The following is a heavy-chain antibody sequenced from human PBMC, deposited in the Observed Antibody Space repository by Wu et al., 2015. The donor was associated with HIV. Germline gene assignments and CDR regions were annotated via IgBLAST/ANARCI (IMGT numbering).Heavy chain of an antibody. CDR3: ARGVEIQLWPHVHAFDI. J-gene: IGHJ3*02. CDR1: GYTFTSYD. Sequence: QVQLVQSGAEVKKPGASVKVSCKASGYTFTSYDINWVRQATGQGLEWMGWMNPNSGNTGYAQKFQGRVTMTRNTSISTAYMELSSLRSEDTAVYYCARGVEIQLWPHVHAFDIWGQGTMVTVSS. CDR2: MNPNSGNT. V-gene: IGHV1-8*01. D-gene: IGHD5-18*01.